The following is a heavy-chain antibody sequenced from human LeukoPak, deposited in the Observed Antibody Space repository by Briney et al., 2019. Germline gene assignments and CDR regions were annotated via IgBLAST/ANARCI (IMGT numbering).Heavy chain of an antibody. CDR3: AKTRPLDSSSWSHGDY. D-gene: IGHD6-13*01. Sequence: PGGSLRLSCAASGFTFSSYAMSWVRQAPGKGLEWVSAIGGSGDSTYYGDSVKGRFTISRDNSKNTLYLQMNSLRAEDTAVYYCAKTRPLDSSSWSHGDYWGQGTLVTVSS. CDR2: IGGSGDST. V-gene: IGHV3-23*01. CDR1: GFTFSSYA. J-gene: IGHJ4*02.